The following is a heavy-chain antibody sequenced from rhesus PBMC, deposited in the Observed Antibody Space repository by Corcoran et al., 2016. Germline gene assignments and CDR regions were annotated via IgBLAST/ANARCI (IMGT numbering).Heavy chain of an antibody. V-gene: IGHV4S11*01. J-gene: IGHJ4*01. CDR2: IYGSGSST. D-gene: IGHD1-44*02. CDR3: ARGGGGATATGWDS. Sequence: QVQLQESGPGLVKPLETLSLTCAVSGASINSNYWSWLRQPPGTGLEWFGFIYGSGSSTNYNPSLKSRVTLSVDASKNQFSLKLTSVTAADTAVYYCARGGGGATATGWDSWGQGVLVTVSS. CDR1: GASINSNY.